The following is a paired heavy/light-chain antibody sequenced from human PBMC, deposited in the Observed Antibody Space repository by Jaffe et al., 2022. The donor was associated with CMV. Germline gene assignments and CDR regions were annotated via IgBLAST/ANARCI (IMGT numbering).Heavy chain of an antibody. Sequence: QLQLQESGPGLVKPSETLSLTCTVSGGSISSSTYYWGWIRQPPGKGLEWIGSMYFSGSTYYTPSLKSRVTISVDTSKNQFSLRLSSVTAADTAVYYCASQSWGGCSSSNSCNARDYWGQGTLVTVSS. CDR3: ASQSWGGCSSSNSCNARDY. CDR2: MYFSGST. J-gene: IGHJ4*02. D-gene: IGHD2-2*01. CDR1: GGSISSSTYY. V-gene: IGHV4-39*01.
Light chain of an antibody. CDR2: WAS. CDR1: QSVLYSSNNKNY. V-gene: IGKV4-1*01. Sequence: DIVMTQSPDSLAVSLGERATINCKSSQSVLYSSNNKNYLAWYQQKAGQPPKLLIYWASIRESGVPDRFSGSGSGTDFTLTISSLQAEDVAVYFCQQYYSSPTWTFGQGTKVEIK. CDR3: QQYYSSPTWT. J-gene: IGKJ1*01.